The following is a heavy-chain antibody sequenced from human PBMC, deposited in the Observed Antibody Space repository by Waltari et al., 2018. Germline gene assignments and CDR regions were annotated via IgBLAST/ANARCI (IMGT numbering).Heavy chain of an antibody. D-gene: IGHD3-10*01. CDR2: ISGSDNT. J-gene: IGHJ3*02. CDR3: AKDLRGSVPDAFDI. CDR1: GFTFSNFA. Sequence: EVQMLDSGGGLVKPGGSLRRSCAASGFTFSNFAMSWVRQAPGKGLEWVSGISGSDNTYYADSVRGRFTISRENSKNTLYLEMSSLRAEDTALYYCAKDLRGSVPDAFDIWGQGTMVTVS. V-gene: IGHV3-23*01.